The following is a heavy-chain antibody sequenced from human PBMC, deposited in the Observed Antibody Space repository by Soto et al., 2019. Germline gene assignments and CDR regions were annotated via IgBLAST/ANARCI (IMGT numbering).Heavy chain of an antibody. CDR1: GYTFTSYA. J-gene: IGHJ4*02. D-gene: IGHD2-8*01. CDR3: ARSHIVLMVYALDY. CDR2: INAGNGNT. V-gene: IGHV1-3*01. Sequence: ASVKVSCKASGYTFTSYAMHWVLQAPGQRLEWMGWINAGNGNTKYSQKFQGRVTITRDTSASTAYMELSSLRSEDTAVYYCARSHIVLMVYALDYWGQGTLVTVSS.